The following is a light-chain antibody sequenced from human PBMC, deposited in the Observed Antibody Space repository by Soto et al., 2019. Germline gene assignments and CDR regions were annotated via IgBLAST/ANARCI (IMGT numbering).Light chain of an antibody. CDR1: QSVSNNY. V-gene: IGKV3-20*01. CDR3: QQYGSSGT. Sequence: NVLRQSPGTLSLYPGERATLSCRASQSVSNNYLAWYQQKPGQAPRLLIYGASNRATGIPDRFSGSGSGTDFTLTISRLEPEDFAVYYCQQYGSSGTCGQGTKGDI. CDR2: GAS. J-gene: IGKJ1*01.